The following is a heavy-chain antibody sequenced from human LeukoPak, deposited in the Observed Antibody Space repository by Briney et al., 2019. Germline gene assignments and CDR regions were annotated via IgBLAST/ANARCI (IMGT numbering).Heavy chain of an antibody. CDR2: IKQDGREK. CDR3: ASRYCSSTSCSPVIDY. CDR1: GFTFSSYW. Sequence: PGGSLRLSCAASGFTFSSYWMSWVRQAPGKGLEWVANIKQDGREKYYVDSVKGRFTISRDNAKNSLYLQMNSLRVEDTAVYYCASRYCSSTSCSPVIDYWGQGTLVTVSS. J-gene: IGHJ4*02. D-gene: IGHD2-2*01. V-gene: IGHV3-7*01.